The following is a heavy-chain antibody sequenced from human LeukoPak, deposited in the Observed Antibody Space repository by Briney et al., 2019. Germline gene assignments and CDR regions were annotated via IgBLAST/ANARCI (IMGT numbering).Heavy chain of an antibody. Sequence: PRGSLRLSRAASGFTFSNYWMNWVRQAPGKGLEWVANIKPDGSENFYVDSVRGRFTISRDNARNSLSLQMDSLRAEDTAVYYCLAAATKGDDYWGQGTLVTVSS. CDR1: GFTFSNYW. J-gene: IGHJ4*02. CDR2: IKPDGSEN. CDR3: LAAATKGDDY. D-gene: IGHD6-13*01. V-gene: IGHV3-7*05.